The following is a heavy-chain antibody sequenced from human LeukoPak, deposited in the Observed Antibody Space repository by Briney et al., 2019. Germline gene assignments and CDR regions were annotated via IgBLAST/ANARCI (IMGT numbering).Heavy chain of an antibody. D-gene: IGHD3-22*01. Sequence: GGSLRLSCAASGFTFSSYAMSWVRQAPGKGLEWVSAISGSGGSTYYADSVKGRFTISRDNSKNTLYLQMNSLRAEDTAVYYCAKDHDLYYYDSSPFDYWGQGTLVTVSS. CDR3: AKDHDLYYYDSSPFDY. CDR2: ISGSGGST. J-gene: IGHJ4*02. V-gene: IGHV3-23*01. CDR1: GFTFSSYA.